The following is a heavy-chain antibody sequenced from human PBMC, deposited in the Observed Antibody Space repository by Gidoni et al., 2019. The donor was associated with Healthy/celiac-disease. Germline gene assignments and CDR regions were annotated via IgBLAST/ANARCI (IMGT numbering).Heavy chain of an antibody. Sequence: EVQLVESGGGLVQPGGSLRLSCSASGFTFSSYAMHWVRHAPGKGLEYVSDISSNGGSTYYADSVKGRFTISRDNSKNTLYLQMSSLRAEDTAVYYCVKDCGDSSSCDWGQGTLVTVSS. CDR1: GFTFSSYA. D-gene: IGHD6-13*01. CDR3: VKDCGDSSSCD. CDR2: ISSNGGST. J-gene: IGHJ4*02. V-gene: IGHV3-64D*06.